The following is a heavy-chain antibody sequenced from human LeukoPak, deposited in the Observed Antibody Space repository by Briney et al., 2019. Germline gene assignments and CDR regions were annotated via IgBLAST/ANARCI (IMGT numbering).Heavy chain of an antibody. J-gene: IGHJ1*01. CDR3: ARGAGYSSGWTVSGLAEYFQH. CDR2: IYYSGST. D-gene: IGHD6-19*01. V-gene: IGHV4-39*07. Sequence: SETLSLTCTVSGGSISSSSYYWGWIRQPPGKGLEWIGSIYYSGSTYYNPSLKSRVTISVDTSKNQFSLKLSSVTAADTAVYYCARGAGYSSGWTVSGLAEYFQHWGQGTLVTVSS. CDR1: GGSISSSSYY.